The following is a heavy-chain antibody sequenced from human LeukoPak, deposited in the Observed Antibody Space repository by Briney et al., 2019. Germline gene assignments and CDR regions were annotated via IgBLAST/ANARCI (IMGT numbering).Heavy chain of an antibody. CDR1: GFTFSTYA. D-gene: IGHD6-13*01. J-gene: IGHJ2*01. CDR3: AKDTGKYSSSWYDPQSRYFDL. CDR2: ISGSGGGT. V-gene: IGHV3-23*01. Sequence: GGSLRLSCAASGFTFSTYAMSWVRQAPGKGLERVSAISGSGGGTYYADSVKGRFTISRDNSKNTLYLQMSSLRAEDTAVYYCAKDTGKYSSSWYDPQSRYFDLWGRGTLVTVSS.